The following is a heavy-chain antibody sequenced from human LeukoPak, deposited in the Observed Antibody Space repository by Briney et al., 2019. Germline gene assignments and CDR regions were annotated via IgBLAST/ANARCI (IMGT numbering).Heavy chain of an antibody. CDR2: INPNSGGK. CDR3: ARDYYDSSGSGHQNRGDY. J-gene: IGHJ4*02. D-gene: IGHD3-22*01. V-gene: IGHV1-2*02. CDR1: GYIFTGYY. Sequence: ASVKVSCKASGYIFTGYYMHWVRQAPGQGGERMGWINPNSGGKNYAQKFQGRVTMTRDTSTSTVYMELSSLRSEDTAVYYCARDYYDSSGSGHQNRGDYWGQGTLVTVSS.